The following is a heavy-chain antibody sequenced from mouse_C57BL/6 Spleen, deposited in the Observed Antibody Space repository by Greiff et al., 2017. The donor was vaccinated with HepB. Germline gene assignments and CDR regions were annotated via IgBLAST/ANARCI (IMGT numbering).Heavy chain of an antibody. CDR2: IYPGDGDT. J-gene: IGHJ1*03. CDR3: ARRYGSSNWYFDV. CDR1: GYAFSSYW. Sequence: QVQLQQSGAELVKPGAPVKISCKASGYAFSSYWMNWVKQRPGKGLEWIGQIYPGDGDTNYNGKFKGKATLTADKSSSTAYMQLSSLTSEDSAVYFCARRYGSSNWYFDVWGTGTTVTVSS. D-gene: IGHD1-1*01. V-gene: IGHV1-80*01.